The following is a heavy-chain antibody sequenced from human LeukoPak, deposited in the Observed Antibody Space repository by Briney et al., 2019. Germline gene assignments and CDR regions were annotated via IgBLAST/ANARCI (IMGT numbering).Heavy chain of an antibody. CDR2: ISGSGGST. D-gene: IGHD4-17*01. Sequence: ETLSLTCAVYGGSFSGYYWSWVRQAPGKGLEWVSAISGSGGSTYYADSVKGRFTISRDNSKNTLYLQMNSLRAEDTAVYYCAKVLYGDYEIDYWGQGTLVTVSS. V-gene: IGHV3-23*01. J-gene: IGHJ4*02. CDR3: AKVLYGDYEIDY. CDR1: GGSFSGYY.